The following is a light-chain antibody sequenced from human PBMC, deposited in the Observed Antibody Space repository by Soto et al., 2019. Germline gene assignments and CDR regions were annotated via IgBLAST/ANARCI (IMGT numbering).Light chain of an antibody. Sequence: DIQMTQSPSSLSASVGDRVTITCRASQSISSYLNWYQQKPGKAPKLLIYAASSLQSGVPSRFSGSGSGTDFTLTISGLQPDDSATYYCHQTYSPPDTFGQGTKVEIK. CDR2: AAS. CDR3: HQTYSPPDT. V-gene: IGKV1-39*01. CDR1: QSISSY. J-gene: IGKJ1*01.